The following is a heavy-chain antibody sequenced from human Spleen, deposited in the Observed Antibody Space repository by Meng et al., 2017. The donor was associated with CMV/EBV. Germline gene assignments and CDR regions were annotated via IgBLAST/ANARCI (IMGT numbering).Heavy chain of an antibody. Sequence: SVDTFTSYYIHWVRQAHGQGLEWMGIINPSGGSTSYAQKFQGRVTMTRDTSTSTVYMELSSLRSEDTAVYYCARGGRVVVAATSWFDPWGQGTLVTVSS. CDR3: ARGGRVVVAATSWFDP. V-gene: IGHV1-46*01. CDR2: INPSGGST. D-gene: IGHD2-15*01. J-gene: IGHJ5*02. CDR1: VDTFTSYY.